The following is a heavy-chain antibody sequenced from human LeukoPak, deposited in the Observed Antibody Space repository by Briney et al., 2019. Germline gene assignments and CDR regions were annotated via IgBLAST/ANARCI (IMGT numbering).Heavy chain of an antibody. CDR2: IYYSGST. CDR1: GGSISSSSYY. CDR3: ARELERRYHWFDP. D-gene: IGHD1-1*01. V-gene: IGHV4-39*07. J-gene: IGHJ5*02. Sequence: NPSETLSLTCTVSGGSISSSSYYWGWIRQPPGKGLEWIGSIYYSGSTYYNPSLKSRVTISVDTSKNQFSLKLSSVTAADTAVYYCARELERRYHWFDPWGQGTLVTVSS.